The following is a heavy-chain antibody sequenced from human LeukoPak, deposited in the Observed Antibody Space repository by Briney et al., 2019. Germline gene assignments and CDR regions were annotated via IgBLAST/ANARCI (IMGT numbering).Heavy chain of an antibody. CDR1: GYTFTSYG. CDR3: ATVSGSYWDFDY. J-gene: IGHJ4*02. D-gene: IGHD1-26*01. CDR2: FDPEDGET. Sequence: ASVKVSCKASGYTFTSYGISWVRQAPGKGLEWMGGFDPEDGETIYAQKFQGRVTMTEDTSTDTAYMELSSLRSEDTAVYYCATVSGSYWDFDYWGQGTLVTVSS. V-gene: IGHV1-24*01.